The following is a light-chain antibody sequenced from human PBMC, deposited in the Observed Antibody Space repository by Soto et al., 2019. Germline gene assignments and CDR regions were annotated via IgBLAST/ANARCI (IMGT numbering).Light chain of an antibody. CDR2: DAS. CDR3: QQRSNWPYLT. Sequence: EIVLTQSPDTLSLSPGERATLSCRASQSVSGYLGWYQQKPGQAPRLLIYDASNRAYGVPARFRGSGSGTNFTLTIAILEPDDFAVYYCQQRSNWPYLTFGGGTRV. CDR1: QSVSGY. J-gene: IGKJ4*01. V-gene: IGKV3-11*01.